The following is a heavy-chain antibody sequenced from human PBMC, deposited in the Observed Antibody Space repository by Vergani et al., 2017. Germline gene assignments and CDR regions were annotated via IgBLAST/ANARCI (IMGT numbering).Heavy chain of an antibody. CDR1: GFTFSSYAMH. Sequence: VQLLESGGGLVQPGGSLRLSCAASGFTFSSYAMHWVRQAPGKGLEWIGSIYYSGSTYYNPSLKSRVTISVDTSKNQFSLKLSSVTAADTAVYYCAARRDYDDAFDIWGQGTMVTVSS. CDR2: IYYSGST. CDR3: AARRDYDDAFDI. J-gene: IGHJ3*02. V-gene: IGHV4-59*05. D-gene: IGHD4-17*01.